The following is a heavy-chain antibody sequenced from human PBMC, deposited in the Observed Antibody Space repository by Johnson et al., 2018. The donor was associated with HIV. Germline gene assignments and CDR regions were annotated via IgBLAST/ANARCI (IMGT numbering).Heavy chain of an antibody. CDR1: GFTFSSYG. V-gene: IGHV3-33*03. Sequence: QVQLVESGGGVVQPGRSLRLSCAASGFTFSSYGMHWVRQAPGKGLEWVAVIWYDGSNKYYADSVKGRFTISRDKSKNTLYLQMNSLRAEDTAVYYCANGDIRYCSSTSCHDGAFDIWGQGTMVTVSS. CDR2: IWYDGSNK. CDR3: ANGDIRYCSSTSCHDGAFDI. D-gene: IGHD2-2*01. J-gene: IGHJ3*02.